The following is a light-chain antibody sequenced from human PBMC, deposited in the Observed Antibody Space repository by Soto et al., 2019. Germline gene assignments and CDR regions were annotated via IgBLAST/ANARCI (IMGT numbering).Light chain of an antibody. J-gene: IGLJ1*01. CDR2: DVN. CDR1: IDDVGAYNY. V-gene: IGLV2-14*01. CDR3: ASYTSTYTLV. Sequence: QSALTQPASVSGSPGQSITISCTGTIDDVGAYNYVSWYQQRPGSAPQLLIYDVNNRPSGASNRFSGSKSGHTAYLTISGLQSGDEGNYHCASYTSTYTLVFGTGTKLTVL.